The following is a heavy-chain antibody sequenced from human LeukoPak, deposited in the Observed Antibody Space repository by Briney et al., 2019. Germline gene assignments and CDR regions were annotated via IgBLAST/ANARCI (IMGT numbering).Heavy chain of an antibody. D-gene: IGHD3-22*01. CDR3: ASNYDSSGYYWNY. Sequence: SETLSLTCTISGGSISSSSYYWGWIRQPPGKGLEWIGYIYYSGSTNYNPSLKSRVTISVDTSKNQFSLKLSSVTAADTAVYYCASNYDSSGYYWNYWGQGTLVTVSS. CDR1: GGSISSSSYY. J-gene: IGHJ4*02. CDR2: IYYSGST. V-gene: IGHV4-61*05.